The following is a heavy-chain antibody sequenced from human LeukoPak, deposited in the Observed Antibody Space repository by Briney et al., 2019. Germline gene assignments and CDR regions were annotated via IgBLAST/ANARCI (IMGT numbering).Heavy chain of an antibody. V-gene: IGHV3-53*01. J-gene: IGHJ4*02. CDR1: GFTVSSNY. Sequence: PGGSPRLSCAASGFTVSSNYMSWVRQAPGKGLEWVSVIYSGGSTYYADSVKGRFTISRDNSKNTLYLQMNSLRAEDTAVYYCARERYSYGYDYFDYWGQGTLVTVSS. CDR3: ARERYSYGYDYFDY. CDR2: IYSGGST. D-gene: IGHD5-18*01.